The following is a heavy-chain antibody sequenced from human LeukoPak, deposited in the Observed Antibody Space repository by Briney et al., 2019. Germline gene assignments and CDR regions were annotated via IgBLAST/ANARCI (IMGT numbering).Heavy chain of an antibody. CDR1: GYTFTRYD. J-gene: IGHJ4*02. Sequence: GASLKVSCKPSGYTFTRYDINWVRQATGQGLEWMGGMNPNSGNTGYAQKFQGRVTMTRNTSISTAYMELSSLRSEDTAVYYCARGQFIAVAASDYWGQGTLVTVSS. CDR3: ARGQFIAVAASDY. V-gene: IGHV1-8*01. CDR2: MNPNSGNT. D-gene: IGHD6-19*01.